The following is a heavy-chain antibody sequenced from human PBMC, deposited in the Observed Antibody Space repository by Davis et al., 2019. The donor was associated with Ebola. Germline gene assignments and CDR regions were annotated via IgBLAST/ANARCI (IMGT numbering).Heavy chain of an antibody. Sequence: PGGSLRLSCAASGFMFSSCGMNWVRQAPGKGLEWVSSISGSSTYIYYADSVKGRFTISRDNAKNSLYLQMNSLRAEDTAVYYCTRGSVRFLEWLSQNAFDIWGQGTMVTVSS. J-gene: IGHJ3*02. CDR3: TRGSVRFLEWLSQNAFDI. D-gene: IGHD3-3*01. CDR2: ISGSSTYI. V-gene: IGHV3-21*01. CDR1: GFMFSSCG.